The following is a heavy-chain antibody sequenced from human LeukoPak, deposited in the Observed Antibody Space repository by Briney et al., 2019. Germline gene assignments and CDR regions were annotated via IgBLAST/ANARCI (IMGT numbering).Heavy chain of an antibody. CDR2: IYYSGST. V-gene: IGHV4-30-4*08. D-gene: IGHD2-15*01. CDR1: GGSISSSSYY. CDR3: ARETFGGPRYFDL. J-gene: IGHJ2*01. Sequence: PSETLSLTCTVSGGSISSSSYYWGWIRQPPGKGLEWIGYIYYSGSTYYNPSLKSRVTISVDTSKNQFSLKLSSVTAADTAVYYCARETFGGPRYFDLWGRGTLVTVSS.